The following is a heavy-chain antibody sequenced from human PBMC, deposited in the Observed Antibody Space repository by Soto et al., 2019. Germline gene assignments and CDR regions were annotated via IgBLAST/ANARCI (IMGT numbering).Heavy chain of an antibody. V-gene: IGHV3-30-3*01. Sequence: QVQLVESGGGVVQPGRSLRLSCAASGFTFSSYAMHWVRQAPGKGLEWVAVISDDGSNKYYADSVKGRFTISRDNSKNTLYLQMNRLRAEDTAVYYFAREEVMPGFHSAFDIWGQGTMVTVSS. J-gene: IGHJ3*02. CDR1: GFTFSSYA. CDR3: AREEVMPGFHSAFDI. CDR2: ISDDGSNK. D-gene: IGHD2-2*01.